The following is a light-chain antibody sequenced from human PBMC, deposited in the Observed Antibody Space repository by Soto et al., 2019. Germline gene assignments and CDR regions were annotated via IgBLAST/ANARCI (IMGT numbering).Light chain of an antibody. CDR2: EVT. J-gene: IGLJ1*01. CDR1: SSDVGGYNY. V-gene: IGLV2-14*01. Sequence: QSALTQPASVSGPPGQSITISCTGTSSDVGGYNYVSWYQHHPGKAPKLMIYEVTNRPSGVSNRFSGSKSGNTASLNISGLQAEDEADYYCSSYTTTNTYVFGTWTKLTVL. CDR3: SSYTTTNTYV.